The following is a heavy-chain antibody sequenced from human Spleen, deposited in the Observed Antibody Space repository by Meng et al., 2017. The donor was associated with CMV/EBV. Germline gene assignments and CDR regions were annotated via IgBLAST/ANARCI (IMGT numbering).Heavy chain of an antibody. J-gene: IGHJ4*02. Sequence: KVSCQAYGYTFTTYEIIWVRQATGQGLEWMGWMSPNSGDTGYAQKFQGRLIMTRDNSRSTAYMELSSLTSEDTAVYYCARDHHWGADYWGQGTLVTVSS. CDR1: GYTFTTYE. CDR2: MSPNSGDT. CDR3: ARDHHWGADY. V-gene: IGHV1-8*01. D-gene: IGHD3-16*01.